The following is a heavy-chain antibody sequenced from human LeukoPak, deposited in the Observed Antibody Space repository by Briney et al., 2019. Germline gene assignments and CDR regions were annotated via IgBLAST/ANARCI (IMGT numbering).Heavy chain of an antibody. CDR3: ARGPTMVRGVIEGYFQH. CDR2: MNPNSGNT. D-gene: IGHD3-10*01. J-gene: IGHJ1*01. CDR1: GYTFTSYD. V-gene: IGHV1-8*01. Sequence: GASVKVSCKASGYTFTSYDINWVRQATGQGLEWMGWMNPNSGNTGYAQKFQGRVTTTRNTSISTAYMELSSLRSEDTAVYYCARGPTMVRGVIEGYFQHWGQGTLVTVSS.